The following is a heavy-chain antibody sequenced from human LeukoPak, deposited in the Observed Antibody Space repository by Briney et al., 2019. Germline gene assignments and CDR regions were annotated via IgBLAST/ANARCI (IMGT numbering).Heavy chain of an antibody. CDR1: GGSISSYY. CDR3: ARLRGIQLWPYYFDY. CDR2: IYYSGST. J-gene: IGHJ4*02. Sequence: PSETLSLTCTVSGGSISSYYWSWIRQPPGKGLEWIGYIYYSGSTNYNPSLKSRVTISVDTSKNQFSLKLSSVTAADTAVYYCARLRGIQLWPYYFDYWGQGTLVTVSS. D-gene: IGHD5-18*01. V-gene: IGHV4-59*08.